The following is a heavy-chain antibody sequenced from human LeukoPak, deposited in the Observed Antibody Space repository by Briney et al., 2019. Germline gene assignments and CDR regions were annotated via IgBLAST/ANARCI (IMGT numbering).Heavy chain of an antibody. J-gene: IGHJ5*02. CDR3: ARAEHIVVVTASNWFDP. Sequence: SETLSLTCTVSGGSISSSSYYWGWIRQPPGKGLEWIGSIYYSGSTYYNPSLKSRVTISVDTSKNQFSLKLSSVTAADTAVYYCARAEHIVVVTASNWFDPWGQGTLVTVSS. CDR1: GGSISSSSYY. D-gene: IGHD2-21*02. V-gene: IGHV4-39*07. CDR2: IYYSGST.